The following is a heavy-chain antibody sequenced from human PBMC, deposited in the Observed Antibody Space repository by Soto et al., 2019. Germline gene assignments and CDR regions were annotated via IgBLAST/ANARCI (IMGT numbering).Heavy chain of an antibody. Sequence: SETLSLTCTVSGVSIISYYWSWIRQPPGKGLEWIGYIYDSGSTSYNPSLKSRVTISVDTSMNQFSLTLTSVTAADTAVYYCARDPARGGGSYLGYFDYWGQGTPVTVSS. J-gene: IGHJ4*02. CDR3: ARDPARGGGSYLGYFDY. CDR2: IYDSGST. V-gene: IGHV4-59*12. CDR1: GVSIISYY. D-gene: IGHD1-26*01.